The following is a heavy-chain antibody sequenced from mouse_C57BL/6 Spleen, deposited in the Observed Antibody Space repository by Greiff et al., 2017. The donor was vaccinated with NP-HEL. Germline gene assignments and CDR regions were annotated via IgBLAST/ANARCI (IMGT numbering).Heavy chain of an antibody. J-gene: IGHJ2*01. Sequence: QVQLQQPGAELVKPGASVKLSCKASGYTFTSYWMQWVKQRPGQGLEWIGEIDPSDSYTNYNQKFKGKATLTVDTSSSTAYMQLSSLTSEDSAVYYCARYYDAPDYWGQGTTLTVSS. V-gene: IGHV1-50*01. D-gene: IGHD2-4*01. CDR1: GYTFTSYW. CDR3: ARYYDAPDY. CDR2: IDPSDSYT.